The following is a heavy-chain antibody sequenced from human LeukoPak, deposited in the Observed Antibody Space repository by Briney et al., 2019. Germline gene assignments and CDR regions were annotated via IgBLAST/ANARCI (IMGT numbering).Heavy chain of an antibody. CDR1: GFTFDNYA. Sequence: GSLRLSCAASGFTFDNYALHWFRQAPGKGLEYVLGISSTGGSTTSANTVKDRFTISRDNSKNTLYLQMGSLRAEDMAVYYCARGSGTHYYHYSMDVWGQGTTVTVSS. CDR2: ISSTGGST. J-gene: IGHJ6*02. D-gene: IGHD3-10*01. V-gene: IGHV3-64*01. CDR3: ARGSGTHYYHYSMDV.